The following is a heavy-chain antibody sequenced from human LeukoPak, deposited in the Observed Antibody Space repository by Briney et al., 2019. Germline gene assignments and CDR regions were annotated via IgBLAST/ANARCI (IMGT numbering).Heavy chain of an antibody. Sequence: GGSLGLSCAASGFTFSSYSMNWVRQAPGKGLEWVSSISSSSSYIYYADSVKGRFTISRDNAKNSLYLQMNSLRAEDTAVYYCARGKLLWDSYYYYGMDVWAKGPRSPSP. CDR3: ARGKLLWDSYYYYGMDV. CDR1: GFTFSSYS. D-gene: IGHD3-10*01. CDR2: ISSSSSYI. V-gene: IGHV3-21*01. J-gene: IGHJ6*02.